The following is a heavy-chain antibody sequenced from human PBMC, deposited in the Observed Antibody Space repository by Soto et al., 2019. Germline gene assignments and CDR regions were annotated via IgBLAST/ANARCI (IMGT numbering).Heavy chain of an antibody. CDR2: IFSNDEK. Sequence: QVTLKESGPVLVKPTETLTLTCTVSGFSLSNARMGVSWIRQPPGKALEWLAHIFSNDEKSYSTSLKSRLTISKDTSKSQVVLTMTNMDPVDTATYYCASSRFIEARPYGMDVWGQGTTVTVSS. CDR3: ASSRFIEARPYGMDV. J-gene: IGHJ6*02. CDR1: GFSLSNARMG. V-gene: IGHV2-26*01. D-gene: IGHD6-6*01.